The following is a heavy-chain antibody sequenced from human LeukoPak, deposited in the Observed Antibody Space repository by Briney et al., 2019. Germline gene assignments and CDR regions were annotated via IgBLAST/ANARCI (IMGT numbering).Heavy chain of an antibody. J-gene: IGHJ6*02. CDR3: AKEAGAVAALYYGMDV. V-gene: IGHV3-30*18. CDR1: GFTFSSYG. Sequence: GGSLRLSCAASGFTFSSYGMHWVRQAPGKGLEWVAVISYDGSNKYYADSVKGRFTISRDNSKNTLYLQMNSLRAEDTAVYYCAKEAGAVAALYYGMDVWGQGTTVTVSS. CDR2: ISYDGSNK. D-gene: IGHD6-19*01.